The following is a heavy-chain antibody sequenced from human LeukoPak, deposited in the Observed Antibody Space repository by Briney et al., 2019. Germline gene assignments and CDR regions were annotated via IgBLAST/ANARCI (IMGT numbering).Heavy chain of an antibody. CDR3: AKVRGYSSSWYLGYYYYGMDV. V-gene: IGHV3-43*02. CDR2: ISGDDGST. D-gene: IGHD6-13*01. CDR1: GFTFDDYA. Sequence: GGSLRLSCAASGFTFDDYAMHWVRQAPGKGLEWVSLISGDDGSTYYADSVKGRFTISRDNSKNSLYLQMNSLRTEDTALYYCAKVRGYSSSWYLGYYYYGMDVWGQGTTVTVSS. J-gene: IGHJ6*02.